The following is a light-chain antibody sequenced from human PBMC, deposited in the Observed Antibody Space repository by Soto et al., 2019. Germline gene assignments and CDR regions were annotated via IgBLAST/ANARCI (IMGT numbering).Light chain of an antibody. CDR2: EGS. V-gene: IGLV2-23*01. J-gene: IGLJ2*01. CDR3: CSYAGSSTHVV. CDR1: SSDVGSYNL. Sequence: QSVLTQPASVSGSPGQSITISCTGTSSDVGSYNLVSWYQQHPGKAPKLMIYEGSKRPSGVSNRFSGSKSGNTASLTISGLQAEDEADYSCCSYAGSSTHVVFGGGTKVTVL.